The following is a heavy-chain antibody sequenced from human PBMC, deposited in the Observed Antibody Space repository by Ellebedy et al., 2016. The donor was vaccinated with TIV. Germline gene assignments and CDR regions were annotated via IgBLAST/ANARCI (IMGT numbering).Heavy chain of an antibody. J-gene: IGHJ4*02. CDR1: GFTFGDYA. CDR3: TGGPRYTTYFDY. Sequence: PGGSLRLSCTASGFTFGDYAMSWVRQAPGKGLEWVAFIRSKVYGGTTEYAASVKGRFTISRDDSKSIAYLQMNSLKTEDTALYYCTGGPRYTTYFDYWGQGTLVTVSS. D-gene: IGHD5-12*01. CDR2: IRSKVYGGTT. V-gene: IGHV3-49*04.